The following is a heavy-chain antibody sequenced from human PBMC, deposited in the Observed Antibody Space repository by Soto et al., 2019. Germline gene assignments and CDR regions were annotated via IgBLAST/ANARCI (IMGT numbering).Heavy chain of an antibody. CDR2: INHSGSS. D-gene: IGHD4-17*01. CDR1: GGSFSGYD. Sequence: PSETLSLTCAVYGGSFSGYDWTWIRQPPGTGLEWIGEINHSGSSNYNPSLKSRVTISVDTSKNQFSLKLSSVTAADTAVYYCARVRGTTVNWLHYLDHWGQGSRVTVSS. CDR3: ARVRGTTVNWLHYLDH. J-gene: IGHJ4*02. V-gene: IGHV4-34*01.